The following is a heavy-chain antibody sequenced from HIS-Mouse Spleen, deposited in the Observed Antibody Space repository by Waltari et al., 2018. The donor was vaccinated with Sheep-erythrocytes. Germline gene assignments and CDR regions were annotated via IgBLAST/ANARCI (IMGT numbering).Heavy chain of an antibody. D-gene: IGHD1-26*01. CDR1: GFTFSSYS. J-gene: IGHJ4*02. V-gene: IGHV3-21*01. CDR2: ISSSSSYI. Sequence: EVQLVESGGGLVKPGGSLRLSCAASGFTFSSYSMNWVSQAPGKGLEWVSSISSSSSYIYYADSVKVRFTISRDNAKNSLYLQMNTLRSEDTAVYYCARVASGATFDYWGQGTLVTVSS. CDR3: ARVASGATFDY.